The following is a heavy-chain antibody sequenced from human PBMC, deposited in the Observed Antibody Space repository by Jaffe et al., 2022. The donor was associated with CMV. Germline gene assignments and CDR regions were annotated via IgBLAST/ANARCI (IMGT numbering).Heavy chain of an antibody. Sequence: EVHLVESGGGLVQPGGPLRLSCAASGFTFTSYAMTWVRQAPGKGLEWVSSISGSGGSAYYADSVKGRFTISRDNSKNTLYLETNSLRAEDTAIYYCAKGGPFSTSSFSYFDPWGQGTLVTVSS. J-gene: IGHJ5*02. V-gene: IGHV3-23*04. CDR3: AKGGPFSTSSFSYFDP. CDR2: ISGSGGSA. CDR1: GFTFTSYA. D-gene: IGHD2-2*01.